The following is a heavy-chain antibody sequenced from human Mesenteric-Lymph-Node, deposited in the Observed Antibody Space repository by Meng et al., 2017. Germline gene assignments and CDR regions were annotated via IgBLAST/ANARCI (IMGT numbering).Heavy chain of an antibody. V-gene: IGHV4-34*01. CDR3: ARVFYDSSGLDY. CDR1: GFTFSSYW. CDR2: INHSGST. Sequence: ESLKISCAASGFTFSSYWMSWVRQAPGKGLEWIGEINHSGSTNYNPSLKSRVTISVDTSKNQFSLKLSSVTAADTAVYYCARVFYDSSGLDYWGQGTLVTVSS. J-gene: IGHJ4*02. D-gene: IGHD3-22*01.